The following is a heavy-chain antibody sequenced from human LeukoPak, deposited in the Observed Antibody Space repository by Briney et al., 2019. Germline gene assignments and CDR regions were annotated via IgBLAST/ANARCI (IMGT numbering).Heavy chain of an antibody. CDR1: GYSFTNYW. Sequence: GESLKISCKGSGYSFTNYWIAWVRQMPGKGLECLGIIYPGDSDTRYSPSFQGQVTISVDKSISTAYLQWGSLQASDTAMYYCARLSGSYRSFFDYWGQGTLVTVSS. J-gene: IGHJ4*02. CDR2: IYPGDSDT. CDR3: ARLSGSYRSFFDY. V-gene: IGHV5-51*01. D-gene: IGHD3-16*02.